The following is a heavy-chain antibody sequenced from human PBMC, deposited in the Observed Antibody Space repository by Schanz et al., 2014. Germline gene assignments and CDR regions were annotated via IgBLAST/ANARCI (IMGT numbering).Heavy chain of an antibody. CDR3: ARELRLEYYFDY. J-gene: IGHJ4*02. CDR2: INPNSGGT. V-gene: IGHV1-2*02. Sequence: QVQLVQSEAAVKKPGASVKVSCKASGYTFTGYYMHWVRQAPGQGLEWMGRINPNSGGTNYAQKFQGRVTMTRDTSISTAYMELSSLRSDDTAVYYCARELRLEYYFDYWGQGTQVTVSS. CDR1: GYTFTGYY. D-gene: IGHD4-17*01.